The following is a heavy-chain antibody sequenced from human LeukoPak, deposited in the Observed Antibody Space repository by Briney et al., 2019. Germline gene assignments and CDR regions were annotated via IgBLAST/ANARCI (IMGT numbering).Heavy chain of an antibody. D-gene: IGHD3-22*01. V-gene: IGHV4-39*07. J-gene: IGHJ3*02. CDR3: ARGTMIVVVIPHSYAFDI. CDR1: GGSISTSSYY. CDR2: IHYSART. Sequence: SETLSLTCSVSGGSISTSSYYWGWVRQPPGKGLGWVGSIHYSARTYYNPSRKSQVTISVDTSNNQFSLKLSSVTAADTAVYYCARGTMIVVVIPHSYAFDIWGQGTMVTVSS.